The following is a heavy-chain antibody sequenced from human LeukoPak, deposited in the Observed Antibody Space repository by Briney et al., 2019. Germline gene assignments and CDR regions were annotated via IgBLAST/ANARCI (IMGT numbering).Heavy chain of an antibody. V-gene: IGHV3-49*04. CDR3: TRYYYYDSSGYYY. CDR2: IRSKAYGGTT. Sequence: GGSLRLSCTASGFTFGDYAMSWVRQAPGKGLEWVGFIRSKAYGGTTEYAASVKGRFTISRDDSKSIAYLQMNSLKTEDTAVYYCTRYYYYDSSGYYYWGQGTLVTVPS. D-gene: IGHD3-22*01. CDR1: GFTFGDYA. J-gene: IGHJ4*02.